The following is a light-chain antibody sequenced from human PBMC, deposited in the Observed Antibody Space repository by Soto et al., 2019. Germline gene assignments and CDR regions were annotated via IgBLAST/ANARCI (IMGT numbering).Light chain of an antibody. V-gene: IGKV3-11*01. Sequence: EIVLTQSPSTLSLFPGERATLSCRASQSVSSYLAWYQQKPGQAPRLLIYDASNRATGTPDRFSGSGSGTEFTLTISRLEPEDFAVYYCQQFENSRLTFGGGTKVDIK. CDR2: DAS. J-gene: IGKJ4*01. CDR1: QSVSSY. CDR3: QQFENSRLT.